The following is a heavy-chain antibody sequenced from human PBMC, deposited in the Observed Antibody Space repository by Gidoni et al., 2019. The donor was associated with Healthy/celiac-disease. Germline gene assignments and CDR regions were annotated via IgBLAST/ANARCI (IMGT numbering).Heavy chain of an antibody. CDR2: ISGSGGST. D-gene: IGHD3-3*01. CDR3: AKGLRFLAWLPFDY. CDR1: GFTVSSYA. V-gene: IGHV3-23*01. Sequence: EVQRLESGGGWVEPGGSLRLSCAAAGFTVSSYAMSWVRQAPGKGLEWVSVISGSGGSTYYADSVKGRFTISRDNSKNTLYLQMNSLRAEDTAVYYCAKGLRFLAWLPFDYWGQGTLVTVSS. J-gene: IGHJ4*02.